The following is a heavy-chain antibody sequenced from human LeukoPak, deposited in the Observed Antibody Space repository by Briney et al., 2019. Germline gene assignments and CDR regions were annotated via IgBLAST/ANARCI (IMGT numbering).Heavy chain of an antibody. CDR2: IYSGGNT. D-gene: IGHD4-17*01. V-gene: IGHV3-66*01. J-gene: IGHJ4*02. CDR1: GFTFSSYA. Sequence: GALRLSCAASGFTFSSYAMSWVRQAPGKGLDWVSVIYSGGNTYYADSVKGRFTISRDNSKNTLYLQMNSLRAEDTAVYYCARWTYDYGDYFDYWGQGTLVTVSS. CDR3: ARWTYDYGDYFDY.